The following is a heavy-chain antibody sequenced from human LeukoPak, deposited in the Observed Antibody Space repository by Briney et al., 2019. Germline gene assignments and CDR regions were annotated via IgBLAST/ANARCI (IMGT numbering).Heavy chain of an antibody. V-gene: IGHV4-4*07. J-gene: IGHJ4*02. CDR1: GGSISSNY. CDR2: IYTSGGT. CDR3: AREPDTVTGGV. Sequence: PSETLSLTCTVSGGSISSNYWSWIRQPAGKGLEWIGRIYTSGGTNYNPSLRSRVTMSVDTSKNQFSLKLSSVTAADTAVYYCAREPDTVTGGVWGQGTLVTVSS. D-gene: IGHD4-17*01.